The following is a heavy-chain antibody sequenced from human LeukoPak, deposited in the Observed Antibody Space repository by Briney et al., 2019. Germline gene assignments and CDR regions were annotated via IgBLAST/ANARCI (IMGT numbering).Heavy chain of an antibody. CDR2: IYSGGST. V-gene: IGHV3-53*01. Sequence: GGSLRLYCAASGFTVSSNYMSWVRQAPGKGLEWVSVIYSGGSTYYADSVKGRFTISRDNSKNTLYLQMNSLRAEDTAVYYCARDRLVSSYYGMDVWGQGTTVTVSS. D-gene: IGHD3-16*01. CDR3: ARDRLVSSYYGMDV. CDR1: GFTVSSNY. J-gene: IGHJ6*02.